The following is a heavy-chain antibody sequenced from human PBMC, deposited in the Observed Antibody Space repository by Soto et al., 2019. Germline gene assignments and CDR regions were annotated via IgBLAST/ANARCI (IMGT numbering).Heavy chain of an antibody. CDR2: ITAYNGNT. V-gene: IGHV1-18*01. J-gene: IGHJ2*01. CDR1: GYTFTSYG. Sequence: QVQLGQSGAEVKKPGASVKVSCKASGYTFTSYGISWVRQAPGQGLEWMGWITAYNGNTNYAQKLQGRVTMTTDTSTSTAYMELRSLRSDDTAVYYWARDKLYQSQDWYFDLWGRGTLVTVSS. CDR3: ARDKLYQSQDWYFDL.